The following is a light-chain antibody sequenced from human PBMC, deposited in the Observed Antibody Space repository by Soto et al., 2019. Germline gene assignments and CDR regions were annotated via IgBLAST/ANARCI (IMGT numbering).Light chain of an antibody. Sequence: EIVLAQSPGTLSLSPGERATLSCRSSHSVSSNYLAWYHQKPGQAPRLLIYDVSSRATGIPDRFSGSGSGTDCNLTISRLEPVECAVYYCQQYGISPTFGQGTKVEIK. CDR1: HSVSSNY. J-gene: IGKJ1*01. CDR3: QQYGISPT. V-gene: IGKV3-20*01. CDR2: DVS.